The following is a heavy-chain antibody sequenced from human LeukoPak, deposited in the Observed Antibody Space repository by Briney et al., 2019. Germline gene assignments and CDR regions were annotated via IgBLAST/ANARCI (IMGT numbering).Heavy chain of an antibody. CDR2: ISSSSYI. CDR3: ARDTPIAHCGGDCSGY. CDR1: GFTFSIYS. J-gene: IGHJ4*02. D-gene: IGHD2-21*02. Sequence: GGSLRLSCAASGFTFSIYSMNWVRQAPGKGLEWVSSISSSSYIYYSDSVKGRFTISRDNTKNSLYLQLTSLRAEDTAVYYCARDTPIAHCGGDCSGYWGQGTLVTVSS. V-gene: IGHV3-21*01.